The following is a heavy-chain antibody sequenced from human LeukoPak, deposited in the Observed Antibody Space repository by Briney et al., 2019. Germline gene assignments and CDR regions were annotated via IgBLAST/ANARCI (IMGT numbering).Heavy chain of an antibody. CDR3: ARLLTAAALTDAFDI. CDR2: IYYSGST. CDR1: GGSISSSSYY. J-gene: IGHJ3*02. Sequence: NASETLSLTCTVSGGSISSSSYYWGWIRQPPGKGLEWIGSIYYSGSTYYNPSLKSRVTISVDTSKNQFSPKLSSVTAADTAVYYCARLLTAAALTDAFDIWGQGTMVTVSS. D-gene: IGHD2-2*01. V-gene: IGHV4-39*01.